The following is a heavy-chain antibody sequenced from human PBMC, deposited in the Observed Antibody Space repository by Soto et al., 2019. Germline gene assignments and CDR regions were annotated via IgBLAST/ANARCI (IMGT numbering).Heavy chain of an antibody. CDR2: IYYSGST. J-gene: IGHJ4*02. V-gene: IGHV4-30-4*01. CDR1: GGSISSGDYY. D-gene: IGHD6-19*01. CDR3: ARYVGYSSGWYDY. Sequence: KPSETLSLTCTVSGGSISSGDYYWSWIRQPPGKGLEWIGYIYYSGSTYYNPSLKSRVTISVDTSKNQFPLKLSSVTAADTAVYYCARYVGYSSGWYDYWGQGTLVTVSS.